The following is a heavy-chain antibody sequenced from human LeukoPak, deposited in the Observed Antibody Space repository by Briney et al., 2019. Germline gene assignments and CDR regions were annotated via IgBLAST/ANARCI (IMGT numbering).Heavy chain of an antibody. CDR3: ARGRSGYSHGRDPFDY. CDR2: IYSGGST. Sequence: PGGSLRLSCAASGFTVSSNYMSWVRQAPGKGLEWVSVIYSGGSTYYADSVKGRFTISRDNAKNTLYLQMNSLRAEDTAVYYCARGRSGYSHGRDPFDYWGQGTLVTVSS. CDR1: GFTVSSNY. D-gene: IGHD5-18*01. V-gene: IGHV3-53*01. J-gene: IGHJ4*02.